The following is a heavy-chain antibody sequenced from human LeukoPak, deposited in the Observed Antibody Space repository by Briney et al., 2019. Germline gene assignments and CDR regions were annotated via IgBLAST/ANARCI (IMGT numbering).Heavy chain of an antibody. D-gene: IGHD3-9*01. CDR3: ARDELPGRDIDWSGAPSEY. CDR2: ITTSGGAK. Sequence: GGSLRLSCAASGFTFSSYSMNWVRQAPGKGLEWISYITTSGGAKNYADSVKGRFTLSRDNSKDTLYLQMNSLRAEDTAVYYCARDELPGRDIDWSGAPSEYWGQGSLVTVSS. J-gene: IGHJ4*02. V-gene: IGHV3-48*01. CDR1: GFTFSSYS.